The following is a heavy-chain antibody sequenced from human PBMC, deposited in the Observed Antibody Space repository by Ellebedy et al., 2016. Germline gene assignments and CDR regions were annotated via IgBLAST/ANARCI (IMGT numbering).Heavy chain of an antibody. CDR2: INPSGGST. Sequence: ASVKVSCKASGYTFTSYYMHWVRQAPGQGLEWMGIINPSGGSTSYAQKFQGRVTMTRDTSTSTVYMELSSLRSEDTAVYYCARGSLVGATTGYFDYWGQGTLVTVSS. D-gene: IGHD1-26*01. CDR1: GYTFTSYY. J-gene: IGHJ4*02. V-gene: IGHV1-46*01. CDR3: ARGSLVGATTGYFDY.